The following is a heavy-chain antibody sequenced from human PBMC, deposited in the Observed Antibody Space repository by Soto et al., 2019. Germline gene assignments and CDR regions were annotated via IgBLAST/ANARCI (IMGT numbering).Heavy chain of an antibody. V-gene: IGHV5-10-1*01. CDR3: ARLRGRYDFWSGYLIFDY. CDR2: IDPSDSYT. CDR1: GYGFTSYW. D-gene: IGHD3-3*01. J-gene: IGHJ4*02. Sequence: GESLKISCKGSGYGFTSYWISWVRQMPGKGLEWMGRIDPSDSYTNYSPSFQGHVTISADKSISTAYLQWSSLKASDTAMYYCARLRGRYDFWSGYLIFDYWGQGTLVTVSS.